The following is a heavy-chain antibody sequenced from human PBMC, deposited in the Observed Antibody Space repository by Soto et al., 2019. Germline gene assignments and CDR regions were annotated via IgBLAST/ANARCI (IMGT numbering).Heavy chain of an antibody. J-gene: IGHJ6*02. CDR3: ARGLGGRMDD. CDR1: GTIFSSYT. Sequence: QVQLVQSGAEVKKPGSSVRVCCKASGTIFSSYTISWVRQAPGQGLEWMGRIIPILGETNSAQKFQGRVTLTADKSTNTAYMQLNSLRLEDTAVYYCARGLGGRMDDWGQGTTVTVSS. D-gene: IGHD3-16*01. V-gene: IGHV1-69*08. CDR2: IIPILGET.